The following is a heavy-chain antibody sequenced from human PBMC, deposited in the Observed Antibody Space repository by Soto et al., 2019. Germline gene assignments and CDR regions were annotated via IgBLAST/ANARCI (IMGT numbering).Heavy chain of an antibody. Sequence: QVQLQQWGAGLLKPSETLSLTCAVYGGSFSGYYWSWIRQPPGKGLEWIGEINHSGSTNYNPSRKSRVTISVDTSKNQFSLKLSSVTAADTAVYYCARVSGTTTNYYYYGMDVWGQGTTVTVSS. CDR1: GGSFSGYY. CDR2: INHSGST. CDR3: ARVSGTTTNYYYYGMDV. D-gene: IGHD1-1*01. J-gene: IGHJ6*02. V-gene: IGHV4-34*01.